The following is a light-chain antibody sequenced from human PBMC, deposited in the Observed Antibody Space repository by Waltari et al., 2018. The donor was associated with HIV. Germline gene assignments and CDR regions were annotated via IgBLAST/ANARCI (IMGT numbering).Light chain of an antibody. CDR3: CSFANSRTSG. J-gene: IGLJ2*01. Sequence: QSALTQPASVSGSPGQSISISCTGTSSDVGNYNLVSWYQQHPGKAPKLVIYEGTKRPSGVSNRFSGSKSGNTASLTISGLQAEDEAHYFCCSFANSRTSGFGGGTKVTVL. CDR1: SSDVGNYNL. CDR2: EGT. V-gene: IGLV2-23*01.